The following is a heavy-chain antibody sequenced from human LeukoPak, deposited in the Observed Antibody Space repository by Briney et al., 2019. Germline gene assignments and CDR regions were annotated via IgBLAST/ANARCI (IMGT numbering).Heavy chain of an antibody. CDR3: AKDSLSGSYYDFWSGYHYNWFDP. CDR1: GFTFSSYG. D-gene: IGHD3-3*01. V-gene: IGHV3-30*18. J-gene: IGHJ5*02. Sequence: PGGSLRLSCAASGFTFSSYGMHWVRQAPGKGLEWGAVISYDGSNKYYADPVKGRFTISRDNSKNTLYLQMNSLRAEDTAVYYCAKDSLSGSYYDFWSGYHYNWFDPWGQGTLVTVAS. CDR2: ISYDGSNK.